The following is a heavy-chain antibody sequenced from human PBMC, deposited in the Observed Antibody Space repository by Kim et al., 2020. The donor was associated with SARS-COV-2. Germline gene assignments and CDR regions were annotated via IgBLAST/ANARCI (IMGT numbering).Heavy chain of an antibody. CDR1: GFTFSSYW. J-gene: IGHJ4*02. CDR2: IKQDGSEK. D-gene: IGHD2-15*01. Sequence: GGSLRLSCAASGFTFSSYWMSWVRQAPGKGLEWVANIKQDGSEKYYVDSVKGRFTISRDNAKNSLYLQMNSLRAEDTAVYYCARTPWPVYCSGGSCYYFDYWGQGTLVTVSS. V-gene: IGHV3-7*01. CDR3: ARTPWPVYCSGGSCYYFDY.